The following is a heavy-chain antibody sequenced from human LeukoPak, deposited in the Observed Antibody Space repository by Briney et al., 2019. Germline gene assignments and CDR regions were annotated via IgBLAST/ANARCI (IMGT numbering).Heavy chain of an antibody. CDR1: GFTFSDYY. CDR3: ARSPHIAVSDY. CDR2: ISSSSSYT. D-gene: IGHD2-21*01. J-gene: IGHJ4*02. Sequence: GGSLRLSCAASGFTFSDYYMSWIRQAPGKGLEWVSYISSSSSYTNYADSVKGRFTISRDNAKNSLYLQMNSLRAEDTAVYYCARSPHIAVSDYWGQGTLVTVSS. V-gene: IGHV3-11*03.